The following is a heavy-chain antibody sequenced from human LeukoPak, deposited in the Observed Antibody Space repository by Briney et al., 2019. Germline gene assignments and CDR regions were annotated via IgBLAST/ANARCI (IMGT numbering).Heavy chain of an antibody. Sequence: GRSLRLSCAASGFTFSSYGMHWVRQAPGKGLEWVAVISYDGSNKYYADSVKGRLTISRDNSKNTLYLQMNSLRAEDTAVYYCAKDQLERRKLYYFDYWGQGTLVTVSS. CDR2: ISYDGSNK. V-gene: IGHV3-30*18. CDR3: AKDQLERRKLYYFDY. J-gene: IGHJ4*02. D-gene: IGHD1-1*01. CDR1: GFTFSSYG.